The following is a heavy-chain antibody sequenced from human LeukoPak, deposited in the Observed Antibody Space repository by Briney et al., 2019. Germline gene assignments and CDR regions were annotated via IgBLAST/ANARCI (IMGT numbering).Heavy chain of an antibody. CDR2: ISWNSGSI. J-gene: IGHJ4*02. D-gene: IGHD6-19*01. CDR1: GFMFSSYG. V-gene: IGHV3-9*03. Sequence: PGGSLRLSCAASGFMFSSYGMHWVRQAPGKGLEWVSGISWNSGSIGYADSVKGRFTISRDNAKNSLYLQMNSLRAEDMALYYCAKDNQRGYSSGWYGPTLDYWGQGTLVTVSS. CDR3: AKDNQRGYSSGWYGPTLDY.